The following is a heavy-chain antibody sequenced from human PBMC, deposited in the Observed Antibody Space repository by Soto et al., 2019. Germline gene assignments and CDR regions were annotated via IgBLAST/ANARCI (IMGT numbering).Heavy chain of an antibody. CDR1: GFTFSSYG. Sequence: QVQLVESGGGVVQPGRSLRLSCAASGFTFSSYGMHWVRQAPGKGLEWVAVIWYDGSNKYYADSVKGRFTISRDNSKNTLYPQMNSLRAEDTAVYYCARSIAAAGSFGPYYYYGMDVWGQGTTVTVSS. CDR3: ARSIAAAGSFGPYYYYGMDV. CDR2: IWYDGSNK. D-gene: IGHD6-13*01. V-gene: IGHV3-33*01. J-gene: IGHJ6*02.